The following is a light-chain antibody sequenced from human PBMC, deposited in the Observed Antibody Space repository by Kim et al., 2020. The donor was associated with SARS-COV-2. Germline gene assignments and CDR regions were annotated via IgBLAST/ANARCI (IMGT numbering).Light chain of an antibody. CDR1: KSDVNSQNY. Sequence: GQSITLSCTGTKSDVNSQNYVSWYQQHPGKAPKLILYDVTNRPSGVSNRFSGSKSGHTASLTISGLQAEDEGDYYCGSFSSSSPFVFGTGTKVTVL. CDR2: DVT. J-gene: IGLJ1*01. V-gene: IGLV2-14*03. CDR3: GSFSSSSPFV.